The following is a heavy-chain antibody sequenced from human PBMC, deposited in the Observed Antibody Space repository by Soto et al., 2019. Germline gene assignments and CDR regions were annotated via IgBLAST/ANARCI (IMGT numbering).Heavy chain of an antibody. CDR2: IYYSGST. CDR3: ARHRRGNIVVVPAATDFDY. J-gene: IGHJ4*02. D-gene: IGHD2-2*01. Sequence: PSETLSLTCTVSGGSISSYYWSWIRQPPGKGLEWIGYIYYSGSTNYNPSLKSRVTISVDTSKNQFSLKLSSVTAADTAVYYCARHRRGNIVVVPAATDFDYWGQGTLVTVSS. CDR1: GGSISSYY. V-gene: IGHV4-59*08.